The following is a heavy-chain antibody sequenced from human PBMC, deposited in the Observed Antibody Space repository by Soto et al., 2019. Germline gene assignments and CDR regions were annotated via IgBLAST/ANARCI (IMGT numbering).Heavy chain of an antibody. CDR1: GDSIRSSKYY. D-gene: IGHD3-16*01. CDR2: IYYSGSI. J-gene: IGHJ4*02. V-gene: IGHV4-39*02. Sequence: SETLSLTWNVSGDSIRSSKYYWGWIRQPPGKGLEWIGTIYYSGSIYYNPSLKSRVTISIDTSKNHFSLKLSSVTAADTAVYYCAKGSGSSAYSPFDYCGQGTLVTVSS. CDR3: AKGSGSSAYSPFDY.